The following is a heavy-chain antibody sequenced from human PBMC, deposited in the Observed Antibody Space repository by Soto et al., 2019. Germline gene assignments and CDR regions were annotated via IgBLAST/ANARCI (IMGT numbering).Heavy chain of an antibody. V-gene: IGHV3-30*18. CDR3: AKDKGGFDY. D-gene: IGHD1-26*01. Sequence: GGSLRLSCAASGFTFSSYAMSWVRQAPGKGLEWVAVISYDGSNKYYADSVKGRFTISRDNSKNTLYLQMNSLRAEDTAVYYCAKDKGGFDYWGQGTLVTVSS. J-gene: IGHJ4*02. CDR2: ISYDGSNK. CDR1: GFTFSSYA.